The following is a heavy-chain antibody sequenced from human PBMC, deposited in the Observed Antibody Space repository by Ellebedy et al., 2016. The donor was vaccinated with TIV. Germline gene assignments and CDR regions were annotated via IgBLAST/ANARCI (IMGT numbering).Heavy chain of an antibody. D-gene: IGHD2-2*01. CDR1: GFTFKSYD. Sequence: GGSLRLXXAASGFTFKSYDMHWVRQVPGKGLEWVAVISSDGGRKHYADSVKGRFTISRDNSKNTLFLQMNSLRPEDAAVFYCAKEKRYCSSANCPLGYWGQGNLVTVSP. J-gene: IGHJ4*02. V-gene: IGHV3-30*18. CDR3: AKEKRYCSSANCPLGY. CDR2: ISSDGGRK.